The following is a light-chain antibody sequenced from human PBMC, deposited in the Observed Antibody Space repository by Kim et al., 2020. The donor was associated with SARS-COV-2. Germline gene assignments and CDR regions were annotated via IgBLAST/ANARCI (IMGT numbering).Light chain of an antibody. V-gene: IGLV2-8*01. Sequence: QSALTQPPSASGSPGQSVIISCTGTSSDVGAYNHVSWFQEHPGKAPKLMVYEVTERPSGVPDRFSGSKSGNTASLTVSGLQAEDEAGYYCSSYAGTKHFLFGTGTKVTVL. CDR1: SSDVGAYNH. CDR3: SSYAGTKHFL. CDR2: EVT. J-gene: IGLJ1*01.